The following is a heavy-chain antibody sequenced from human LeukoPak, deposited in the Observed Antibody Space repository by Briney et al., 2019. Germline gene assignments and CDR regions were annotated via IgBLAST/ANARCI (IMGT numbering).Heavy chain of an antibody. CDR1: DGSFSDYY. V-gene: IGHV4-34*01. Sequence: SETLSLTCAVFDGSFSDYYWSWVRQPPGKGLEWIGEINYSGRTNYYPSLTSRATLSIDTSKNQFSLKLSSVTVADTAVYYCARGVRGSTSWNSYYNYFYLDVWGKGTTVTVSS. D-gene: IGHD1-7*01. CDR3: ARGVRGSTSWNSYYNYFYLDV. J-gene: IGHJ6*03. CDR2: INYSGRT.